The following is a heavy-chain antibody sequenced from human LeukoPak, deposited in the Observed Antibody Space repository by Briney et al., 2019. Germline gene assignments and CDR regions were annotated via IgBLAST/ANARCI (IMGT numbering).Heavy chain of an antibody. CDR1: AFTFSGYS. CDR2: ISSSGSSI. Sequence: GGSLRLSCAASAFTFSGYSMKWVRQGPEKGLEWVSYISSSGSSIHYADSVKGRFTISRDNANNLLHLQMNSLRVEDTAVYYCARIPTSHYYGSGTYADYWGQGTLVIVSS. CDR3: ARIPTSHYYGSGTYADY. D-gene: IGHD3-10*01. J-gene: IGHJ4*02. V-gene: IGHV3-48*01.